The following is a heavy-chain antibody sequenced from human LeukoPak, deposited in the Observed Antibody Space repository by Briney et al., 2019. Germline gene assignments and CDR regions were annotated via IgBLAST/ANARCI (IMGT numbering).Heavy chain of an antibody. V-gene: IGHV4-4*07. J-gene: IGHJ4*02. CDR2: IYTSGST. CDR1: GGSISSYY. Sequence: SETLSLTCTVSGGSISSYYWSWIRQPAGKGLEWIGRIYTSGSTNYNPSLKSRVTMSVDTSKKQFSLKLSSVTAADTAVYYCARDSTYYGSGSYSKGLDYWGPGTLVTVSS. D-gene: IGHD3-10*01. CDR3: ARDSTYYGSGSYSKGLDY.